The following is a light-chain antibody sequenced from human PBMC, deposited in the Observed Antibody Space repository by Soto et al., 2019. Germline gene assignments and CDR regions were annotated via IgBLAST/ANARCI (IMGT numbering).Light chain of an antibody. CDR1: QGISSY. CDR2: AAS. V-gene: IGKV1-9*01. J-gene: IGKJ4*02. CDR3: QQLNSYPPGLT. Sequence: DIQLTQSPSFLSASVGDRVTIACRASQGISSYLAWYQQKPGKAPKLLIYAASTLQSGVPSRFSGSGSGTEFTLTFSSLQPEDFATYYCQQLNSYPPGLTFGGGTKVDIK.